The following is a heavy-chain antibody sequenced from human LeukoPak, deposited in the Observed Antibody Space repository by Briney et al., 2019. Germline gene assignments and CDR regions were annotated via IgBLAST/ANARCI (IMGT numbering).Heavy chain of an antibody. Sequence: ASVKVSCKASGYTFTSHDINWVRQATGQGLEWMGWMNPNSGNTGYAQKFQGRVTMTRNISISTVYMELNSLRSEDTAVYYCAALYSGSRLYYFDYWGQGTLVTVSS. V-gene: IGHV1-8*01. J-gene: IGHJ4*02. CDR1: GYTFTSHD. CDR3: AALYSGSRLYYFDY. CDR2: MNPNSGNT. D-gene: IGHD1-26*01.